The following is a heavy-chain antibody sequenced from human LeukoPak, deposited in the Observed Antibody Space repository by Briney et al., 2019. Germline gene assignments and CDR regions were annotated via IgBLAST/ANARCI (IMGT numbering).Heavy chain of an antibody. CDR3: ARGREIAAGDY. CDR1: GGSISSYY. CDR2: IYYSGST. Sequence: SETLSLTCTVSGGSISSYYWSWIRQPPGKGLEWIGYIYYSGSTNYNPSLKSQVTISVDTSKNQFSLKLSSVTAADTAVYYCARGREIAAGDYWGQGTLVTVSS. V-gene: IGHV4-59*01. D-gene: IGHD6-25*01. J-gene: IGHJ4*02.